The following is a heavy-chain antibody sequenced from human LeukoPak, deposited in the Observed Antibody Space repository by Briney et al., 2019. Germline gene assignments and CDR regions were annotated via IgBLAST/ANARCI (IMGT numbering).Heavy chain of an antibody. V-gene: IGHV3-11*03. CDR2: ISTSSDT. CDR1: GFTFSDYY. CDR3: ASLVRYFTGAFDI. J-gene: IGHJ3*02. D-gene: IGHD3-10*01. Sequence: GGSLRLSCAAPGFTFSDYYMTWIRQTPGKGLEWLTFISTSSDTRYADSVKGRFIISRDNAKKSLYLQMNSLRAEDTALYYCASLVRYFTGAFDIWGQGTMVTVSS.